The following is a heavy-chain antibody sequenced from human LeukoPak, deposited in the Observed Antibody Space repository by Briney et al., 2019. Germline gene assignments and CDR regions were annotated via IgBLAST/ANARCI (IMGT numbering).Heavy chain of an antibody. D-gene: IGHD2-15*01. V-gene: IGHV4-34*01. Sequence: SETLSLTCTVNGGSFSDYYWTWIRQPPGKGLEWIGEINHGGSTNYNPSLKSRVTMSVDTSKNQFSLKLSFVTAADTAVYYCARGIAIGYCSGGSCYPFDYWGQGTLVTVSS. CDR1: GGSFSDYY. CDR3: ARGIAIGYCSGGSCYPFDY. CDR2: INHGGST. J-gene: IGHJ4*02.